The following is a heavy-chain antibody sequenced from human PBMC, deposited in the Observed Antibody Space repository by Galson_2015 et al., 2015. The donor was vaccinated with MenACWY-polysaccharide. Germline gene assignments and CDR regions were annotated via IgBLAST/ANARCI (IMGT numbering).Heavy chain of an antibody. D-gene: IGHD3-16*01. CDR3: ARVFPNIGGSGEHDS. Sequence: SVKVSCKASGYTFTNFGIMWVRQAPGQGLEWMGWISGYKGYTNYAQNLQDRLTMTTDSSTATAYMELRSLTSDDSAVYFCARVFPNIGGSGEHDSWGQGTLVTVSS. CDR2: ISGYKGYT. CDR1: GYTFTNFG. J-gene: IGHJ4*02. V-gene: IGHV1-18*01.